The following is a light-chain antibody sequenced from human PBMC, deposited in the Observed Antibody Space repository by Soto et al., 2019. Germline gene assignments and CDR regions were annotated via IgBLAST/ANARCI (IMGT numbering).Light chain of an antibody. CDR2: EVS. CDR3: SSFTVTITVL. Sequence: QSALTQPASVSGSPGQSITISCIGTNSDVGGYDFVSWYQRHPGKAPKLLIYEVSNRPSGVSNRFSGSKSGNTASLTISGLQAEDEADYYCSSFTVTITVLFGGGTKLTVL. CDR1: NSDVGGYDF. J-gene: IGLJ2*01. V-gene: IGLV2-14*01.